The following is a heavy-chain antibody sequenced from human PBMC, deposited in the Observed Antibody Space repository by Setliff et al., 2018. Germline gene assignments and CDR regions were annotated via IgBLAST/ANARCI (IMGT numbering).Heavy chain of an antibody. V-gene: IGHV1-24*01. D-gene: IGHD3-22*01. J-gene: IGHJ3*02. Sequence: GASVKVSCKVSGYTLTELSRHWVRQAPGKGLEWMGGFDPEDGETIYAQKFQGRVTMTEDTSTDTAYMELSSLRSEDTAVYYCATHSSLSSGYYDAFDIWGQGTMVTVSS. CDR2: FDPEDGET. CDR3: ATHSSLSSGYYDAFDI. CDR1: GYTLTELS.